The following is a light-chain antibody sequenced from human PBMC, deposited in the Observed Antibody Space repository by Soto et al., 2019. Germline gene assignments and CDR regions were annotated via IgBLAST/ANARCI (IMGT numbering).Light chain of an antibody. Sequence: DIVMTQSPDSLAVSLGERASINCKSSQSVLFDSNTKDCLSWYQQKPGQPPKLLISWASTRESGVPDRFTGSASATDFTLTISSLQTEDVAVYFCQQCYTTPYTFGQGTRLEI. CDR2: WAS. J-gene: IGKJ2*01. CDR3: QQCYTTPYT. V-gene: IGKV4-1*01. CDR1: QSVLFDSNTKDC.